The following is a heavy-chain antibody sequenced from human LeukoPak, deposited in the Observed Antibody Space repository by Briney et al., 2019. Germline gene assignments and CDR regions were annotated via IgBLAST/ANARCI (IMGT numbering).Heavy chain of an antibody. Sequence: GGSLRLSCAASGFTFDDYAMHWVRQAPGKGLEWVSGISWNSGSIGYADSVKGRFTISRDNAKNSLYLQMNSLRAEDTALYYCAKGQWELLYYFDYWGQGTLVTVSP. CDR2: ISWNSGSI. D-gene: IGHD1-26*01. CDR1: GFTFDDYA. CDR3: AKGQWELLYYFDY. J-gene: IGHJ4*02. V-gene: IGHV3-9*01.